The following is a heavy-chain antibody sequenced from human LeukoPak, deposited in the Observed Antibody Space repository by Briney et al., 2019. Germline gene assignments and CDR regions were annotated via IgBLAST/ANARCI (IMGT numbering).Heavy chain of an antibody. CDR2: INHSGST. V-gene: IGHV4-34*01. Sequence: PSETLSLTCAVYGGSFSGYYWSWIRQPPGKALEWIGEINHSGSTNYNPSLKSRVTISVNTSKNQFSLKLSSVTAADTAVYYCASLPRPNCSSTSCYELDVWGKGTTVTVSS. J-gene: IGHJ6*04. CDR1: GGSFSGYY. CDR3: ASLPRPNCSSTSCYELDV. D-gene: IGHD2-2*01.